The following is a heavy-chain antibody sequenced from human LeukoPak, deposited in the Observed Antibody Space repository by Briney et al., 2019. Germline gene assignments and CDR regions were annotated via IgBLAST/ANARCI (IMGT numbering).Heavy chain of an antibody. D-gene: IGHD2-15*01. Sequence: PSETLSLTCTVSGGSISSSSYYWGWIRQPPGKGLEWIGNIHHSGTNYFNPALKTRITISVDTSKNQFSLRLSSVTAADTAVYYCAKSSRLSLAAAFDYWGQGTLVTVSS. CDR2: IHHSGTN. V-gene: IGHV4-39*01. CDR1: GGSISSSSYY. CDR3: AKSSRLSLAAAFDY. J-gene: IGHJ4*02.